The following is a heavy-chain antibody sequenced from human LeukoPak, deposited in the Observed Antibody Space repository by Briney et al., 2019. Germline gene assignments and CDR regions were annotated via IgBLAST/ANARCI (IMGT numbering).Heavy chain of an antibody. J-gene: IGHJ4*02. CDR1: GFTFSSYA. Sequence: GGSLRLSCAASGFTFSSYAMSWVRQAPGKGLEWVSAISGSGGSTYYADSVKSRFTTSRDNSKNTLYLQMNSLRAEDTAVYYCAKRGYCSSTSCYVGTNDYWGQGTLVTVSS. CDR2: ISGSGGST. CDR3: AKRGYCSSTSCYVGTNDY. D-gene: IGHD2-2*01. V-gene: IGHV3-23*01.